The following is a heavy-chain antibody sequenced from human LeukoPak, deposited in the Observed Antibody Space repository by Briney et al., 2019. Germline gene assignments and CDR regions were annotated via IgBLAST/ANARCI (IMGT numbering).Heavy chain of an antibody. J-gene: IGHJ4*02. CDR3: ARDRGGGYSAIDY. Sequence: GGSLRLSCAASGFTFSSYSMNWVRQAPGKGLEWVSFISSSSSTIYYADSVKGRFTISRDNAKNSLYLQMNSLRAEDTAVYYCARDRGGGYSAIDYWGQGTLVTVSS. V-gene: IGHV3-48*04. CDR1: GFTFSSYS. D-gene: IGHD1-26*01. CDR2: ISSSSSTI.